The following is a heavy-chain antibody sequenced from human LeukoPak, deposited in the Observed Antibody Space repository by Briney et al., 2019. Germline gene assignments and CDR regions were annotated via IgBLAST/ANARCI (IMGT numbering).Heavy chain of an antibody. J-gene: IGHJ4*02. CDR3: ARDRGGGYSAIDY. Sequence: GGSLRLSCAASGFTFSSYSMNWVRQAPGKGLEWVSFISSSSSTIYYADSVKGRFTISRDNAKNSLYLQMNSLRAEDTAVYYCARDRGGGYSAIDYWGQGTLVTVSS. V-gene: IGHV3-48*04. CDR1: GFTFSSYS. D-gene: IGHD1-26*01. CDR2: ISSSSSTI.